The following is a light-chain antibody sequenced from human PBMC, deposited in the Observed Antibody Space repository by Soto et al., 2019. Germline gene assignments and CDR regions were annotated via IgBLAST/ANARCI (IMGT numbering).Light chain of an antibody. CDR2: SAS. Sequence: EIVLTQSPCTLSSSPGERVTISCRASQNIRPWYLGWFQQNSGQAPRLLIYSASRRGSGIPDRFTGSASGTDFTLTINRVEPDEFAVYYCQQDSNSPVTVGQGTKVDIK. CDR3: QQDSNSPVT. V-gene: IGKV3-20*01. CDR1: QNIRPWY. J-gene: IGKJ1*01.